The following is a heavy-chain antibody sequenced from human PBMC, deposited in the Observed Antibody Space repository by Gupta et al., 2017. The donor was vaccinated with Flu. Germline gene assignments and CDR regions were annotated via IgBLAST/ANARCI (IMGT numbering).Heavy chain of an antibody. CDR1: GGSISSSNR. V-gene: IGHV4-4*02. CDR2: IYHSGSS. Sequence: QGPLPESGPGPVEPSGTLSLNCAVSGGSISSSNRWSWIRQSPAKGLEWMGEIYHSGSSNYNPSLKSRVTMSVDKSKNQFSLKLTSVSAADTAVYYCARGWLVRGSYFDDWGQGILVTVSS. D-gene: IGHD6-6*01. J-gene: IGHJ4*02. CDR3: ARGWLVRGSYFDD.